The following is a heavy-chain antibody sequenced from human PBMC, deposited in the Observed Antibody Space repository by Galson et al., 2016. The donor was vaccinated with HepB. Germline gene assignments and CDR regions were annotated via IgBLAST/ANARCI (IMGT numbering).Heavy chain of an antibody. Sequence: SVKASCKASGFTFTGHYMHWVRQAAGQGLEWMGWINGDSGVTHYAEKFQGRVTLTRDTSISTVYMELNNLRSDDTATYYCTRDHKWGPDYWGQGTLVAVSS. V-gene: IGHV1-2*02. CDR3: TRDHKWGPDY. CDR2: INGDSGVT. D-gene: IGHD7-27*01. CDR1: GFTFTGHY. J-gene: IGHJ4*02.